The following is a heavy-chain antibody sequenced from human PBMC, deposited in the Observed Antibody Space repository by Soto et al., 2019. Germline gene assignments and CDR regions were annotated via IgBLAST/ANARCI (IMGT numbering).Heavy chain of an antibody. CDR2: IYHSGST. CDR3: ARGGYGDYLYFDY. D-gene: IGHD4-17*01. Sequence: SETLSLTCAVSGGSISSGGYSWSWIRQPPGKGLEWIGYIYHSGSTYYNPSLKSRVTISVDRSKNQFSLKLSSVTAADTAVYYCARGGYGDYLYFDYWGQGTLVTVSS. V-gene: IGHV4-30-2*01. CDR1: GGSISSGGYS. J-gene: IGHJ4*02.